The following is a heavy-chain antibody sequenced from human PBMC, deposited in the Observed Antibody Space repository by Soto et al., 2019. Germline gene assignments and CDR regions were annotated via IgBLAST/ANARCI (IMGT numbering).Heavy chain of an antibody. Sequence: QVQLVESGGGVVQPGRSLRLSCAASGFTFSSYGMHWVRQAPGKGLEWVAVIWYDGSNKYYADSVKGRFTISRDNSKNTLYLQMNSQRAEDAAVYYCAREGSIAAAGTKFDYWGQGTLVTVSS. CDR2: IWYDGSNK. CDR3: AREGSIAAAGTKFDY. V-gene: IGHV3-33*01. J-gene: IGHJ4*02. CDR1: GFTFSSYG. D-gene: IGHD6-13*01.